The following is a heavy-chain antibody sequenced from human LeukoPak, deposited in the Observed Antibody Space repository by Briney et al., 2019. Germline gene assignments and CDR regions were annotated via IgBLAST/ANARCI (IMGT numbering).Heavy chain of an antibody. D-gene: IGHD4-11*01. V-gene: IGHV4-59*01. CDR1: GGSMSSYY. J-gene: IGHJ3*02. CDR2: IYYAGST. Sequence: SETLSLTCTVFGGSMSSYYWTWIRQPPGQGLEWLGYIYYAGSTNYNPSLKSRVTISVDTSKNQFSLKLSSVTAADTAVYYCARPHSNYLGNDAFDIWGQGTMVTVSS. CDR3: ARPHSNYLGNDAFDI.